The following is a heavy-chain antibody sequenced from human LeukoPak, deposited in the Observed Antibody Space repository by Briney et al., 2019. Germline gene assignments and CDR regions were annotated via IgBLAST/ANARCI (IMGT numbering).Heavy chain of an antibody. CDR1: GFTFSSYA. J-gene: IGHJ4*02. Sequence: GGSLRLSCAASGFTFSSYAMSWIRQAPGKGLEWISAISGSGGSTYYADSVKGRFTISRDNSKNTLYLQMNSLRAEDTAVYYCAKGRGMVRGSFDYWGQGTLVTVSS. CDR3: AKGRGMVRGSFDY. V-gene: IGHV3-23*01. CDR2: ISGSGGST. D-gene: IGHD3-10*01.